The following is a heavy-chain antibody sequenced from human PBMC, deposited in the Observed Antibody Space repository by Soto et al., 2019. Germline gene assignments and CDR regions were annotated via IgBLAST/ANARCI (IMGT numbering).Heavy chain of an antibody. J-gene: IGHJ4*02. V-gene: IGHV4-39*01. Sequence: SETLSLTCTVSGDSITRNSYFWAWVRQPPGKGLEWIGSIYYSGTTYYNPSLKSRVTISVDRSKNQFSLKLSSVTAADTAVYYCARHFSVDYFDYWGQGALVTVSS. CDR3: ARHFSVDYFDY. CDR1: GDSITRNSYF. CDR2: IYYSGTT.